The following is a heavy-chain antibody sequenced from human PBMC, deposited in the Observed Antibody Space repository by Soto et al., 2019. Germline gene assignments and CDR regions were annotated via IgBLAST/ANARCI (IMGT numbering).Heavy chain of an antibody. D-gene: IGHD3-10*01. CDR3: ARGRGNYYYAMDV. J-gene: IGHJ6*02. V-gene: IGHV3-33*01. CDR1: GFTFSSYG. CDR2: IWYDGNDK. Sequence: QVQLVESGGGVVQPGRSLRLACAASGFTFSSYGMHWVRQAPDKGLEWVAVIWYDGNDKYYADSVKGRFTISRENSQNTLYLQMNSLRAEDTAVYYCARGRGNYYYAMDVWGQGTTVTVS.